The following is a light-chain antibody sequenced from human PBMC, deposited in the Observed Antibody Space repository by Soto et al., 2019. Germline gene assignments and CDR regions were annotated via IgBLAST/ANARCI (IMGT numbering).Light chain of an antibody. CDR1: QSLLYSPRNKSY. V-gene: IGKV4-1*01. CDR3: QQRADWPIT. J-gene: IGKJ5*01. Sequence: DIVMTQSPDSLAVSLGERATINCKSSQSLLYSPRNKSYLAWFQQKPRQPPKLLIYWASSREIGVPDRFSGSESGTDFTLSISSLEPDDFAVYYCQQRADWPITFGQGTRLEIK. CDR2: WAS.